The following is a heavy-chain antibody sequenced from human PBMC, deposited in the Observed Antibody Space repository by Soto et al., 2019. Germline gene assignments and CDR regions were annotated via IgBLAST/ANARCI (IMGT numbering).Heavy chain of an antibody. CDR1: DGSISSGGYY. J-gene: IGHJ4*02. Sequence: QVQLQESGPGLVKPSQTLSLTCTVSDGSISSGGYYWSWIRQHPGKGREWIGYVYYSGSTYYNPSLKSRVTISVDTSKNQFSLKLTSVTAADTAVYYCARDLAGYDYSDYGPDYWGQGTLVTVSS. CDR3: ARDLAGYDYSDYGPDY. D-gene: IGHD4-17*01. CDR2: VYYSGST. V-gene: IGHV4-31*02.